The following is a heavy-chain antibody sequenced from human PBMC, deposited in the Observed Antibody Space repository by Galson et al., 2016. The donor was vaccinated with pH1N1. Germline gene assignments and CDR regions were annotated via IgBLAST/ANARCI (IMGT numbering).Heavy chain of an antibody. CDR2: IYYTGNT. CDR1: VVSISNTNYY. CDR3: ARLWYGEYIDY. D-gene: IGHD3-10*01. V-gene: IGHV4-39*01. J-gene: IGHJ4*02. Sequence: ETLSLTCSVSVVSISNTNYYWGWIRQPPGKGLEWIANIYYTGNTYYDASLQSRVTISVDTSKNQFSLKVKSVIAADTAVYYCARLWYGEYIDYWGQGTRVTVSS.